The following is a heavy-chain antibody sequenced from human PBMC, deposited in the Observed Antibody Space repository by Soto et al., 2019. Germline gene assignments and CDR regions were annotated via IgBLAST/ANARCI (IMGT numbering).Heavy chain of an antibody. Sequence: SETLSLTCTVSGGSINSYYWSWIRQPPGKGLEWIGYIYYSGSTNYNPSLKSRVTISVDTSKNQFSLKLSSVTAADTAVYYCARRYGDSFDFWGQGTLVTVSS. V-gene: IGHV4-59*08. CDR3: ARRYGDSFDF. J-gene: IGHJ4*02. D-gene: IGHD4-17*01. CDR1: GGSINSYY. CDR2: IYYSGST.